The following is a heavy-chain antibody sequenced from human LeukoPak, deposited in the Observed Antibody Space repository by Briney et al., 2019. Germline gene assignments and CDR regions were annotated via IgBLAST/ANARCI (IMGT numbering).Heavy chain of an antibody. J-gene: IGHJ5*02. CDR1: GGSISSGDYY. D-gene: IGHD3-22*01. Sequence: SQTLSLTCTVSGGSISSGDYYWSWIRQPPGKGLELIAYMYYSGSTYYNPSLKSRVTMSADTSKNQLSLKLSSVAAADTAVYYCARPYYYDSRIDPWGQGILVTVSS. CDR2: MYYSGST. V-gene: IGHV4-30-4*01. CDR3: ARPYYYDSRIDP.